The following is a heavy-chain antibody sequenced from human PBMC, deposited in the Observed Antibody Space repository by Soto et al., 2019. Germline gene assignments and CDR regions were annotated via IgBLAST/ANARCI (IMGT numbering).Heavy chain of an antibody. CDR1: GFTLSTYW. J-gene: IGHJ4*02. Sequence: EVQGVESGGGLVQPGGSLRLSCAASGFTLSTYWMTWVRQAPGKGLEWVANIKQDGSEKYYGDSVKGRFTVSRDNAKNALYLQMNSLRTADTAVYYCGTADRGTAAGGTVQWGQGTLVTVSS. CDR3: GTADRGTAAGGTVQ. V-gene: IGHV3-7*01. D-gene: IGHD6-13*01. CDR2: IKQDGSEK.